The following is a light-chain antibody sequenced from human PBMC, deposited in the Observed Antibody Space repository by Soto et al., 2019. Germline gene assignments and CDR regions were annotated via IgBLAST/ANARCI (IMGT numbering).Light chain of an antibody. CDR2: GAS. J-gene: IGKJ2*01. V-gene: IGKV3-15*01. Sequence: IVMTQSPATLSVSPGERVTLSCRATETVRTNLAWCQQKPGQTPRLLIFGASTRATGIPTRLTGSGSETEFTLTIGSLQSEDLAVYYCQQYYNWPPYSFGQGTKLEIK. CDR1: ETVRTN. CDR3: QQYYNWPPYS.